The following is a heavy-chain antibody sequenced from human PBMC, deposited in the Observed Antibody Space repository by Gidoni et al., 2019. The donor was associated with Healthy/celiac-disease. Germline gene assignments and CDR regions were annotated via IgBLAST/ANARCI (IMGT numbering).Heavy chain of an antibody. D-gene: IGHD2-15*01. V-gene: IGHV3-53*01. J-gene: IGHJ4*02. Sequence: EVQLVESGGGLIQPGGSLRLSCSASGFTVRRNYMSWVRQAPGKGLEWVLVIYSGGSTYYADSVKGRFTISRDNSKNTLYLQMNSLRAEDTAVYYCARVHQYCSGGSCYYYDYWGQGTLVTVSS. CDR2: IYSGGST. CDR1: GFTVRRNY. CDR3: ARVHQYCSGGSCYYYDY.